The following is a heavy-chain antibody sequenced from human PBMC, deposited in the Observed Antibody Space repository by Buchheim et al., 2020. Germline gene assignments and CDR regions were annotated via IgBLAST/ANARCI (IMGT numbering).Heavy chain of an antibody. J-gene: IGHJ3*02. V-gene: IGHV3-30*18. CDR1: GFTFSSYG. Sequence: QVQLVESGGGVVQPGRSLRLSCAASGFTFSSYGMHWVRQAPGKGLEWVAVISYDGSNKYYADSVKGRFTISRDNSKNTLYLQMNSLRAEDTAVYYCAKDLGSGWYWENAFDIWGQGT. CDR2: ISYDGSNK. CDR3: AKDLGSGWYWENAFDI. D-gene: IGHD6-19*01.